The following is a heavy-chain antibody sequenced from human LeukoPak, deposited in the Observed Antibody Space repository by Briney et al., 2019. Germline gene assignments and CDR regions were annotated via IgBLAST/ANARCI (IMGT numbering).Heavy chain of an antibody. V-gene: IGHV4-59*01. J-gene: IGHJ6*03. CDR2: IYSSGNT. CDR3: ARFQSNAIGYMDV. D-gene: IGHD2-21*01. Sequence: PSETLSLTCSVSGGSISGYFWSWIRHPPGKGLEWIGYIYSSGNTNYNSSLKSRLTISIDTSKKQFSLRLNSVTAADTAVYYCARFQSNAIGYMDVWGKGTTVTVSS. CDR1: GGSISGYF.